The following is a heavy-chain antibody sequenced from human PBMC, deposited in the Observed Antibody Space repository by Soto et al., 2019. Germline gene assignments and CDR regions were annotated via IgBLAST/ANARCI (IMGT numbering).Heavy chain of an antibody. V-gene: IGHV4-39*07. CDR3: SSLPDGYTSGLDY. J-gene: IGHJ4*02. D-gene: IGHD5-12*01. CDR1: GGSSRRRSYF. Sequence: SEPLSLPYTVSGGSSRRRSYFWGWIRHPPGKGLEWIGSIYYSGITVFNPSLKSRVSISVDTSKNQFSLKLNPVPAADTAVYYCSSLPDGYTSGLDYWGQGTLVTVSS. CDR2: IYYSGIT.